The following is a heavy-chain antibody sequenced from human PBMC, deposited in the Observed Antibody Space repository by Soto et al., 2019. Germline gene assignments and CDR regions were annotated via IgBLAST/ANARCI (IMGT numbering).Heavy chain of an antibody. CDR2: TNHSGST. CDR3: ARGPIVVVVAATYYYYYGMDV. J-gene: IGHJ6*02. Sequence: SETLSLTCAVYGGSFSGYYWSWIRQPPGKGLEWIGETNHSGSTNYNPSLKSRVTISVDTSKNQFSLKLSSVTAADTAVYYCARGPIVVVVAATYYYYYGMDVWGQGTTVTVSS. CDR1: GGSFSGYY. D-gene: IGHD2-15*01. V-gene: IGHV4-34*01.